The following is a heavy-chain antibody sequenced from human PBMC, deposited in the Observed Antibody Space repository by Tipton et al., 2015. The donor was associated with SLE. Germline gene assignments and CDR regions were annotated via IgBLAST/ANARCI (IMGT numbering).Heavy chain of an antibody. D-gene: IGHD2-21*01. CDR3: AREGDSSANFYYHGVNV. J-gene: IGHJ6*02. CDR1: GGSFSGYH. V-gene: IGHV4-34*01. Sequence: LRLSCAVYGGSFSGYHWSWIRQPPGKGLEWIGEINHSGSATYNPSLKSRVTISLDTSKNQFSLKLRSVTAADTAVYYCAREGDSSANFYYHGVNVWGQGTTVTVSS. CDR2: INHSGSA.